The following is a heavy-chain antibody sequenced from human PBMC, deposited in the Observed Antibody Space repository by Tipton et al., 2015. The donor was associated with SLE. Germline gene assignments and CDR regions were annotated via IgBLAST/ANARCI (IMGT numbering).Heavy chain of an antibody. CDR3: ARHDTNYGRNWFDP. V-gene: IGHV4-39*01. CDR2: ITNNGNT. D-gene: IGHD2-8*01. Sequence: TLSLTCTVSGGSISGSNYYWDWIRQPPGKGPEWIGRITNNGNTYYIPSLQSRVTMSVDTSKNHFSLKVSSVTAADTAVYYCARHDTNYGRNWFDPWGQGTLVTVSS. J-gene: IGHJ5*02. CDR1: GGSISGSNYY.